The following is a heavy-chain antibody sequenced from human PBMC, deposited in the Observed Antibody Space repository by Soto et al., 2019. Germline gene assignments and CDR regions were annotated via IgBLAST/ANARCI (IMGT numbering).Heavy chain of an antibody. V-gene: IGHV1-18*01. D-gene: IGHD6-13*01. J-gene: IGHJ4*02. CDR2: INAGNGNT. CDR1: GYTFTSYG. CDR3: AREFSSSWSLDY. Sequence: ASVKVSCKASGYTFTSYGISWVRQAPGQGLEWMGWINAGNGNTKYSQKFQGRVTITRDTSASTAYMELSSLRSEDTAVYYCAREFSSSWSLDYWGQGTLVTVSS.